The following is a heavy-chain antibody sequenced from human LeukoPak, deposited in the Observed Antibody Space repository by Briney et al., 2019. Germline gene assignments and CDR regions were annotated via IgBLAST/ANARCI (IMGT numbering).Heavy chain of an antibody. J-gene: IGHJ6*03. D-gene: IGHD1-1*01. CDR3: ARMSPGTDYYYMDV. CDR2: IDWDDDK. CDR1: GFARSTSGMC. V-gene: IGHV2-70*20. Sequence: SGPTRVNPTQTLTLTCTFSGFARSTSGMCVSWVRQPPGKALEWLALIDWDDDKYYSTSLKTRLTISKDTSKNQVVLTMTNMDPVDTATYYCARMSPGTDYYYMDVWGKGTTVTVSS.